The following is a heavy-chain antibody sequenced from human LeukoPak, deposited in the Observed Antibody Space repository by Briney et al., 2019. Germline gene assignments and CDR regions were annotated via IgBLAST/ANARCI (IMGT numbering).Heavy chain of an antibody. CDR1: GFTFSSYA. V-gene: IGHV3-23*01. CDR3: AKGTGGWYAVYYMDV. Sequence: GGSLRLSCAASGFTFSSYAMSWVRQAPGKGLEWVSAISGSGGGPYYADSVKGRFTISRDNSKNTLYLQMNSLRAEDTAVYYCAKGTGGWYAVYYMDVWGKGTTVTVSS. CDR2: ISGSGGGP. D-gene: IGHD6-19*01. J-gene: IGHJ6*03.